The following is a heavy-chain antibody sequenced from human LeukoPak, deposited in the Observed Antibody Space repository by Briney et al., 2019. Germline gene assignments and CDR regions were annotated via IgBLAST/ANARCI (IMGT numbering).Heavy chain of an antibody. J-gene: IGHJ2*01. CDR1: GFTFSSYA. V-gene: IGHV3-23*01. CDR3: ARPTKGSGSGYYSGDWYFDL. D-gene: IGHD3-22*01. Sequence: PGGSLRLSCAASGFTFSSYAMSWVRQAPGKGLEWVSAISGSGGSTYYADSVKGRFTISRDNSKDTLYLQMNSLRAEDTAVYYCARPTKGSGSGYYSGDWYFDLWGRGTLVTVSS. CDR2: ISGSGGST.